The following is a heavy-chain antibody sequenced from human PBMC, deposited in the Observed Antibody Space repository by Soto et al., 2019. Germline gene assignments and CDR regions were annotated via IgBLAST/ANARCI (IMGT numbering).Heavy chain of an antibody. J-gene: IGHJ6*02. CDR3: ARDYRSSSIGGMDV. CDR2: IIPIFGTA. D-gene: IGHD6-6*01. Sequence: SVKVSCKASGGTFSSYAISWVRQAPGQGLEWMGGIIPIFGTANYAQKFQGRVTITADESTSTAYMELSSLRSEDTAVYYCARDYRSSSIGGMDVRGQGPTVPVSS. CDR1: GGTFSSYA. V-gene: IGHV1-69*13.